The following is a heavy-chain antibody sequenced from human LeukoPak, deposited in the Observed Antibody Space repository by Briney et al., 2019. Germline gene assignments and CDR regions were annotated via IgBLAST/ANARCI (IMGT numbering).Heavy chain of an antibody. CDR2: IWYDGSNK. D-gene: IGHD1-26*01. CDR1: GFTFSSYG. Sequence: GRSLRLSCAASGFTFSSYGMHWVRQAPGKGLEWVAVIWYDGSNKYYADSVKGRFTISRDNSKNTLYLQMNSLRAEDTAVYYCARDLVVGATTQLDYWGQGTLVTVSS. V-gene: IGHV3-33*01. CDR3: ARDLVVGATTQLDY. J-gene: IGHJ4*02.